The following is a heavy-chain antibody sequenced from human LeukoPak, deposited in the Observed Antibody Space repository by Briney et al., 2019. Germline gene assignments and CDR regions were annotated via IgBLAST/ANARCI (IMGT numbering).Heavy chain of an antibody. Sequence: PGGSLRLSCAASGFTFSSHWMSWVRQAPGKGLEWVANIKKDGSEKYYVDAVKGRFTISRDNAKTSLYLQMNSLRAEDTAVYYCAKASAMIVVVSKYFDYWGQGTLVTVSS. CDR1: GFTFSSHW. CDR2: IKKDGSEK. D-gene: IGHD3-22*01. J-gene: IGHJ4*02. CDR3: AKASAMIVVVSKYFDY. V-gene: IGHV3-7*03.